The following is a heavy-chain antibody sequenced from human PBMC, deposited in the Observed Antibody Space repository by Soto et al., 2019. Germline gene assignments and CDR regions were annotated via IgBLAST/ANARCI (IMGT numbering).Heavy chain of an antibody. CDR1: GGSISSSSYY. V-gene: IGHV4-39*01. J-gene: IGHJ4*02. CDR2: IYYSGST. D-gene: IGHD3-3*01. Sequence: SETLSLTCTVSGGSISSSSYYWGWIRQPPGKGLEWIGSIYYSGSTYYNPSLKSRVTISVDTSKNQFSLKLSSVTAADTAVYYCASKGPYYDFWSGYYPDLYCFDYCGQRTLVTVSS. CDR3: ASKGPYYDFWSGYYPDLYCFDY.